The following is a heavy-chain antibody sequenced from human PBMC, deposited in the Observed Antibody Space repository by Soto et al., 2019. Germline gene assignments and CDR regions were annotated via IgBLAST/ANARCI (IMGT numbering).Heavy chain of an antibody. V-gene: IGHV4-31*03. Sequence: QVQLQESGPGLVKPSQTLSLTCTVSGGSISSGGYYWSWIRQHPGKGLEWFGYIYYSGSTYYNPSLKSRVTISVDTSKNQFSLKLSSVTAADTAVYYCAREVTVTTDPAYNWFDPWGQGTLVTVSS. CDR3: AREVTVTTDPAYNWFDP. J-gene: IGHJ5*02. CDR1: GGSISSGGYY. D-gene: IGHD4-17*01. CDR2: IYYSGST.